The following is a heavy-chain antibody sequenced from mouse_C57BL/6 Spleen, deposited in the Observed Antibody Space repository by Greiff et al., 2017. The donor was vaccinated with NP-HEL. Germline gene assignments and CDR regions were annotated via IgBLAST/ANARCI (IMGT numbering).Heavy chain of an antibody. D-gene: IGHD2-2*01. CDR1: GYSITSGYY. J-gene: IGHJ2*01. CDR2: ISYDGSN. CDR3: ARRSTMVTTDFDY. V-gene: IGHV3-6*01. Sequence: DVQLQESGPGLVKPSQSLSLTCSVTGYSITSGYYWNWIRQFPGNKLEWMGYISYDGSNNYNPSLKNRISITRDTSKNQFFLKLNSVTTEDTATYYCARRSTMVTTDFDYGGQGTTLTVSS.